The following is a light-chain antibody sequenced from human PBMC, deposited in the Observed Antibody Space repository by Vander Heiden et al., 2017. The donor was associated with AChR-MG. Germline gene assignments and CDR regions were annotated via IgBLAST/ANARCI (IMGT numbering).Light chain of an antibody. CDR3: QQSYSTPWT. V-gene: IGKV1-39*01. Sequence: DSKMTQAPASLSASVGDRVTITCRASQSISSYLNWYQQKPGKAPKLLIYAASSMQSGVPSRFSGSGSGTDFTLTISSLQSEDFATYYCQQSYSTPWTFGGGTKVEIK. CDR1: QSISSY. CDR2: AAS. J-gene: IGKJ4*01.